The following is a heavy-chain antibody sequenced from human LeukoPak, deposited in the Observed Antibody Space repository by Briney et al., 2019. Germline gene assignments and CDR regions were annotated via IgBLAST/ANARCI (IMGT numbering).Heavy chain of an antibody. Sequence: GGSLRLSCAGSGFTFSSYAMYWVRQAPGKGLEWVAIIWYDGSNKYYADSVKGRFTISRDNSKTTLYLQMNSLRAEDTAVYYCARDGDPYSAYKNWFDPWGQGTLVTVSS. CDR1: GFTFSSYA. CDR2: IWYDGSNK. D-gene: IGHD5-12*01. J-gene: IGHJ5*02. V-gene: IGHV3-33*08. CDR3: ARDGDPYSAYKNWFDP.